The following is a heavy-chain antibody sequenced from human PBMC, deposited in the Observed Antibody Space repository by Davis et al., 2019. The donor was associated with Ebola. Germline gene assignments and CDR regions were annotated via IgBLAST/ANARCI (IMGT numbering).Heavy chain of an antibody. D-gene: IGHD3-16*01. CDR2: ISWDGGSA. J-gene: IGHJ6*02. Sequence: GESLKISCAASGFTFSDYTMHWVRQTSGKGLEWVSLISWDGGSAYYADSAQGRFTISRDNRKKSLYLQMNSLRIGDTGLYYCSRHREGSMTVGINYAMDVWGQGTTVTVSS. V-gene: IGHV3-43*01. CDR3: SRHREGSMTVGINYAMDV. CDR1: GFTFSDYT.